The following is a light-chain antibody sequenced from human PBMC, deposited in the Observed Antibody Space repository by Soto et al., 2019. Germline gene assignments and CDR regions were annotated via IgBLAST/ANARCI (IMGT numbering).Light chain of an antibody. Sequence: DIQMTQSPSSLSASVGDRVTITCQASQDISNYLNWYQQKPGQAPKLLIYGASNLETGVPSRFSGSAFGTDFSFIISSMQSADISTYYCQQYDYLPFTFGPGTKVDIK. V-gene: IGKV1-33*01. CDR3: QQYDYLPFT. CDR1: QDISNY. CDR2: GAS. J-gene: IGKJ3*01.